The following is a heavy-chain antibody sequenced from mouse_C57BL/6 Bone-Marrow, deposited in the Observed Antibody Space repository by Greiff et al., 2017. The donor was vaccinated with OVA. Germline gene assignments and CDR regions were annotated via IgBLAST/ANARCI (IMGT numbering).Heavy chain of an antibody. CDR1: GYTFTSYG. D-gene: IGHD1-1*01. Sequence: VQLQQSGAELARPGASVKLSCKASGYTFTSYGISWVKQRTGQGLEWIGEIYPRSGNTYYNEKFKGKATLTADKSSSTAYMELRSLTSEDSAVYFCARGYYGSPWYFDGWGTGTTVTVSS. V-gene: IGHV1-81*01. J-gene: IGHJ1*03. CDR2: IYPRSGNT. CDR3: ARGYYGSPWYFDG.